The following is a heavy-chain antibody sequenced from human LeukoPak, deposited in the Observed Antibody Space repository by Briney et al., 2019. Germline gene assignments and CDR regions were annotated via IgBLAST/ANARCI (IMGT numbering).Heavy chain of an antibody. D-gene: IGHD3-10*01. CDR3: ARLTMVRGVIITGPDY. V-gene: IGHV4-31*03. CDR2: IYYSGST. Sequence: SETLSLTCTVSGGSISSGGYYWSWIRQHPGKGLEWIGYIYYSGSTYYNPSLKSRVTISVDTSKNQFSLKLSSVTAADTAVYYCARLTMVRGVIITGPDYWGQGTLVTVSS. J-gene: IGHJ4*02. CDR1: GGSISSGGYY.